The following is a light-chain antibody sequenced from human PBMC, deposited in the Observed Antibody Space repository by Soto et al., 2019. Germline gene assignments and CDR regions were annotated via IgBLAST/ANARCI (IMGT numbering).Light chain of an antibody. J-gene: IGKJ1*01. CDR3: QQYNNWPRT. Sequence: EIVMTQSPATLSVSPGERATLSCRASQIVSSNLAWYQQKPGQAPRLLIYGASTRATGIPARISGSGSGTEFTLTISSLQSEDFAVYYCQQYNNWPRTFGQGTKVDI. CDR1: QIVSSN. CDR2: GAS. V-gene: IGKV3-15*01.